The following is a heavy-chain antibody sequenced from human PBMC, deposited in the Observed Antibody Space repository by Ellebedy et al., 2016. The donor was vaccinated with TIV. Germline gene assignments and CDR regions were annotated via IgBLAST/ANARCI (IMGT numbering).Heavy chain of an antibody. CDR2: ISGSGGST. V-gene: IGHV3-23*01. J-gene: IGHJ6*03. CDR1: GFTFSSYA. Sequence: GESLKISXAASGFTFSSYAMSWVRQAPGKGLEWVSAISGSGGSTYYADSLKGRFTVSSDNAKNSLYLQVNSLRAEDTAVYYCARVLSDFWSGYYTPDYYMDVWGKGTTVTVSS. CDR3: ARVLSDFWSGYYTPDYYMDV. D-gene: IGHD3-3*01.